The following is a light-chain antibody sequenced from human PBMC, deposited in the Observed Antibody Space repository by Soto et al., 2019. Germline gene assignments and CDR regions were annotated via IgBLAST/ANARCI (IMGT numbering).Light chain of an antibody. Sequence: QSVLTQPPSASGTPGQRVTISCSGTSSNIGSYTVNCYQQLPATAPNLLINSNNQRPSAVPARFSSSKSGTSASLAISGRQSEDEADYYCAGWDDSLTRLYVFGTGTKVTVL. CDR1: SSNIGSYT. J-gene: IGLJ1*01. CDR3: AGWDDSLTRLYV. V-gene: IGLV1-44*01. CDR2: SNN.